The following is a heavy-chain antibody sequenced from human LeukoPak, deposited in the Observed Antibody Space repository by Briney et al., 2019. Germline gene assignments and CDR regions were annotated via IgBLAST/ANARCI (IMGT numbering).Heavy chain of an antibody. D-gene: IGHD3-16*02. CDR3: ATSTSYDYVWGSYRPEFDY. V-gene: IGHV4-39*01. CDR2: IYYSGST. CDR1: GDSISSSSYY. Sequence: SETLSLTCTVSGDSISSSSYYWGWIRQPPGKGLEWIGSIYYSGSTYYNPSLKSRVTISVDTSKNQFSLKLSSVTAADTAVYYCATSTSYDYVWGSYRPEFDYWGQGTLVTVSS. J-gene: IGHJ4*02.